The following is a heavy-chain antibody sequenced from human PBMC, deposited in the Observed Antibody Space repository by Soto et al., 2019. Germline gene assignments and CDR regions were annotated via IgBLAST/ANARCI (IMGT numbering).Heavy chain of an antibody. CDR2: INPNSGNI. J-gene: IGHJ4*02. CDR3: TRGRASGSYYLLDY. Sequence: ASVKVSCKASGNTFTSYDINWVRQATGHGLEWMGWINPNSGNIGYAQKFQGRVTMTRDTAIRTAYMEVSRLRSDDTAVYYCTRGRASGSYYLLDYWGQGTLVTVSS. D-gene: IGHD3-10*01. CDR1: GNTFTSYD. V-gene: IGHV1-8*01.